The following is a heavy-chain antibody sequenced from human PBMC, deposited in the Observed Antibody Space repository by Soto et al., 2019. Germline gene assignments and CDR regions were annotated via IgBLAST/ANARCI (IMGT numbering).Heavy chain of an antibody. CDR2: ISYSTDYI. CDR3: ARDNPGSGYPSAFDL. Sequence: EVQLVESGGGLVKPGGSLRLSCAASGFTFTNYNMNWVRQAPGKGLEWVSSISYSTDYIYYADSVKGRFTISRDIAKNSLYLQMNSLRADDTALYYCARDNPGSGYPSAFDLWGPGTMDTISS. V-gene: IGHV3-21*01. D-gene: IGHD5-18*01. CDR1: GFTFTNYN. J-gene: IGHJ3*01.